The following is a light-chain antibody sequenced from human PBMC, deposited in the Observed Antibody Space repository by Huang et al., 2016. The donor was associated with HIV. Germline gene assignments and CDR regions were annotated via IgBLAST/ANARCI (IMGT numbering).Light chain of an antibody. CDR3: QQSYNTPRT. J-gene: IGKJ2*01. CDR2: AAS. CDR1: QTISKY. V-gene: IGKV1-39*01. Sequence: IQMTQFPTSLSASVGDRLSISCRASQTISKYLNWYQQKPGTAPKLLISAASNLQNGVPSRFSGSGSGTHFTLAISDLQPEDSATYYCQQSYNTPRTFGQGTKLEI.